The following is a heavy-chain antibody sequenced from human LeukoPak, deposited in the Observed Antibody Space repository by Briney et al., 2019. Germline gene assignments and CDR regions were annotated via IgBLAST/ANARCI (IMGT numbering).Heavy chain of an antibody. CDR3: ARDITLVGATRRDDAFDI. Sequence: SETLSLTCTVSGGSISNYYWSWIRQPPGKGLEWIGCIYYSGSTNYNPSLESRVTISVDTSKNQFSLKLSSVTAADTAVYYCARDITLVGATRRDDAFDIWGQGTMVTVSS. CDR1: GGSISNYY. V-gene: IGHV4-59*01. J-gene: IGHJ3*02. CDR2: IYYSGST. D-gene: IGHD1-26*01.